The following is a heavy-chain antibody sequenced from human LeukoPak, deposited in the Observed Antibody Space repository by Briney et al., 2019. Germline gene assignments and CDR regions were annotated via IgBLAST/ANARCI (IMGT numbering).Heavy chain of an antibody. V-gene: IGHV1-8*01. CDR2: MNPNSGNT. D-gene: IGHD5-12*01. J-gene: IGHJ4*02. CDR1: GYTFTSYD. CDR3: ARGGNVDIVAHTLLPDY. Sequence: ASVTVSCKASGYTFTSYDINWVRQATGQGLEWMGWMNPNSGNTGYAQKFQGRVTMTRNTSISTAYMELSSLRSEDTAVYYCARGGNVDIVAHTLLPDYWGQGTLVTVSS.